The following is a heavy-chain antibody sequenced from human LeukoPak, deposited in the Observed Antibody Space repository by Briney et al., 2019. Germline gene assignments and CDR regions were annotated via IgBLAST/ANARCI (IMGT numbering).Heavy chain of an antibody. CDR1: GGSISSGGYY. D-gene: IGHD4-23*01. J-gene: IGHJ5*02. Sequence: SETLSLTCTVSGGSISSGGYYWSWIRQHPGKGLEWIGYIYYSGSTYYSPSLKSRVTISVDTSKNQFSLKLSSVTAADTAVYYCARGSTVEIRVDPWGQGTLVTVSS. CDR3: ARGSTVEIRVDP. CDR2: IYYSGST. V-gene: IGHV4-31*03.